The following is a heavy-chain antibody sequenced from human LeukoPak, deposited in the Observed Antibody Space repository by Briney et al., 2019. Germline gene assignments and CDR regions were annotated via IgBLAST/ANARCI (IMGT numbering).Heavy chain of an antibody. CDR2: IYYTGTT. J-gene: IGHJ6*02. D-gene: IGHD2-2*01. CDR3: ARDRIVVVPAAPRNYYYYGMDV. Sequence: SETLSLTCTVSGGSISSYYWSWIRQPPGKGLEWIAYIYYTGTTNYNPSLTSRVIISVDTSKNQFSLKLSSVTAADTAVYYCARDRIVVVPAAPRNYYYYGMDVWGQGTTVTVSS. V-gene: IGHV4-59*12. CDR1: GGSISSYY.